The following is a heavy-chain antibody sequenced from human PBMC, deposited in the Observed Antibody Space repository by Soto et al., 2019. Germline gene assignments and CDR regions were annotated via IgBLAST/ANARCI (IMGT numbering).Heavy chain of an antibody. V-gene: IGHV4-31*03. CDR2: LHYSGST. CDR3: AREHIESEFDH. CDR1: GGSISSGGYY. Sequence: QVQLQESGPGLVKPSQTLSLTCSVSGGSISSGGYYWSWIRQHPGKGLEWIGYLHYSGSTHHNPCLKSRVIRSVDTSKNQFSLKLSSVTAADTAVYYCAREHIESEFDHWGQGTQVTVTS. J-gene: IGHJ4*02.